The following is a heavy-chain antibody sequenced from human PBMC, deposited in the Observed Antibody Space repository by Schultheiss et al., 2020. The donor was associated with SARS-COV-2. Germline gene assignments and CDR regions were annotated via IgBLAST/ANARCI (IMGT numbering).Heavy chain of an antibody. CDR3: AREGGWFDP. J-gene: IGHJ5*02. Sequence: SETLSLTCAVYGGSFSDYFWSWIRQPPGKGLEWIGYIYYSGSTNYNPSLKSRVTISVDTSKNQFSLKLSSVTAADTAVYYCAREGGWFDPWGQGTLVTVSS. V-gene: IGHV4-59*01. D-gene: IGHD3-16*01. CDR2: IYYSGST. CDR1: GGSFSDYF.